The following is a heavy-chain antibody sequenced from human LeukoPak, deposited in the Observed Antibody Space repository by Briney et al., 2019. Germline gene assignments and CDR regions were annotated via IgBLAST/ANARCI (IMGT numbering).Heavy chain of an antibody. J-gene: IGHJ4*02. D-gene: IGHD3-22*01. CDR2: IKSDGNT. CDR3: VRLRRNSDRSDYYYYYNS. Sequence: PGGSLRLSCAASGFTFSRYWMHWVRQAPGKGLVWVSRIKSDGNTNYADSVRGRFTISRDNAKSSLYLQMNSLRAEDTAVYYCVRLRRNSDRSDYYYYYNSWGQGTLVTVSS. CDR1: GFTFSRYW. V-gene: IGHV3-74*01.